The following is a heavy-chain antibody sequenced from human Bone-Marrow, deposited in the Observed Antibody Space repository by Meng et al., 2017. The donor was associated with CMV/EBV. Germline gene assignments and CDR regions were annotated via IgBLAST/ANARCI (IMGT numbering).Heavy chain of an antibody. CDR2: IYVDGTT. CDR1: GFNVSNNY. Sequence: ASGFNVSNNYMSWVRQAPGKGLEWVSLIYVDGTTFYADSVKGRFTISRHNSENTLYLQMNSLRPDDTAVYYCARDSYCSGGSCYSEYWGLGTLVTVSS. J-gene: IGHJ4*02. V-gene: IGHV3-53*04. CDR3: ARDSYCSGGSCYSEY. D-gene: IGHD2-15*01.